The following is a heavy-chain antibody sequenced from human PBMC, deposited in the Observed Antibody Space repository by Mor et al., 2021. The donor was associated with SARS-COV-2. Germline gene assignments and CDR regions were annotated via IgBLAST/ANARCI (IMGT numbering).Heavy chain of an antibody. V-gene: IGHV1-69*01. CDR3: ARYSGDYEFDY. D-gene: IGHD4-17*01. Sequence: KFQGRVTITADESTSTAYMELSSLRSEDTAVYYCARYSGDYEFDYWGHGTLVTVSS. J-gene: IGHJ5*01.